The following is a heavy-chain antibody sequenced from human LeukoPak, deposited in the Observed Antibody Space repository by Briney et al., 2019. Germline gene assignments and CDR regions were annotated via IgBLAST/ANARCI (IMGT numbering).Heavy chain of an antibody. CDR1: GGSISSYY. CDR2: IYYSGST. D-gene: IGHD3-3*01. V-gene: IGHV4-59*01. CDR3: AREDTYYDFWSGPSHDAFDI. J-gene: IGHJ3*02. Sequence: SETLSLTCTVSGGSISSYYWSWIRQPPGKGLEWIGYIYYSGSTNYNPSLKSRVTISVDTSKNQFSLKLSSVTAADTAVYYCAREDTYYDFWSGPSHDAFDIWGQGTMVTVSS.